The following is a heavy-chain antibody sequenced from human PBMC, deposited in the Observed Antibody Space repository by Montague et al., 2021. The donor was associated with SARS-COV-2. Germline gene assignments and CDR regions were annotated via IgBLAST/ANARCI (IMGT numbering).Heavy chain of an antibody. V-gene: IGHV3-23*03. J-gene: IGHJ4*02. Sequence: SLRLSCAASGFIFRNYAMSWVRQAPGKGLEWISVLYMDDRTTEYAGSVKGRFTISRDNSKNTLYLQMNSLRAEDTALYYCAKRDGYNPRNWSFDYWGQGTLVTVSS. CDR1: GFIFRNYA. CDR3: AKRDGYNPRNWSFDY. CDR2: LYMDDRTT. D-gene: IGHD5-24*01.